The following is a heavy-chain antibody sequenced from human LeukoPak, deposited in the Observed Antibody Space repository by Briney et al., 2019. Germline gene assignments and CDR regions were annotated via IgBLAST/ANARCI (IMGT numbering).Heavy chain of an antibody. J-gene: IGHJ4*02. D-gene: IGHD6-6*01. CDR3: ARGQLADFDY. Sequence: GASVKVSCKASGYTFTSYDINWVRQATGQGLEWMGWMNPNSGDTGFAQKVQGRVTMTRNTSISTAYMELNSLRSEDTAVYYCARGQLADFDYWGQGTLVTVSS. V-gene: IGHV1-8*01. CDR1: GYTFTSYD. CDR2: MNPNSGDT.